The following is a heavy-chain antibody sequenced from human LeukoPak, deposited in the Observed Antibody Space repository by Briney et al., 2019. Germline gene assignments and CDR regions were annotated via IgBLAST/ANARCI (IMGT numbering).Heavy chain of an antibody. J-gene: IGHJ4*02. V-gene: IGHV1-69*05. CDR1: GGTFSSYA. CDR2: IIPIFGTA. CDR3: ARDDSSGYLDY. D-gene: IGHD3-22*01. Sequence: ASVTVSCKASGGTFSSYAISWVRQAPGQGLEWMGGIIPIFGTANYAQKFQGRVTITTDESTSTAYMELSSLRSEDTAVYYCARDDSSGYLDYWGQGTLVTVSS.